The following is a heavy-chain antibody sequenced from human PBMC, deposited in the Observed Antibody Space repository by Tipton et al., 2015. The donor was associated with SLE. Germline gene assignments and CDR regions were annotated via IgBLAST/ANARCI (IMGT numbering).Heavy chain of an antibody. V-gene: IGHV3-15*01. J-gene: IGHJ3*02. CDR3: TTEFHPFDAFDI. CDR1: GFTFNNAW. CDR2: IKTKTDGGTT. Sequence: GSLRLSCAASGFTFNNAWMSWVRQAPGKGLEWVGRIKTKTDGGTTDYAAPVKGRFTISRDDSKSTLYLQMNSLKTEDTAVYYCTTEFHPFDAFDIWGQGTMVTVSS.